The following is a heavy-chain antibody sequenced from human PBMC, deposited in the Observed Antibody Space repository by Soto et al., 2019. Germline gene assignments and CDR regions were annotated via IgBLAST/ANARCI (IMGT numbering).Heavy chain of an antibody. CDR3: ARDHIGGTKWNDVPYYYCYGMYV. J-gene: IGHJ6*02. CDR2: ISYDGSNK. D-gene: IGHD1-1*01. V-gene: IGHV3-30-3*01. Sequence: QVQLVESGGGVVQPGRSLRLSCAASGFTFSSYAMHWVRQAPGKGLEWVAVISYDGSNKYYADSVKGRFTISRDNSKNTFYLQMNSLRVEDTAVYYFARDHIGGTKWNDVPYYYCYGMYVWGQGTTVTVSS. CDR1: GFTFSSYA.